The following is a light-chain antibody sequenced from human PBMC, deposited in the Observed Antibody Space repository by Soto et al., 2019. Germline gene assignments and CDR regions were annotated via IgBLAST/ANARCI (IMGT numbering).Light chain of an antibody. CDR1: SSDVGGYNF. Sequence: QSALTQPRSVSGSPGQSVTISCTGTSSDVGGYNFVSWYQQHPGKAPKLMIYDVTKRPSGVPDRFSGSKSGNTASLTISGLQAEDEAEYYCCSYAGSYTVFGGGTQLTVL. V-gene: IGLV2-11*01. J-gene: IGLJ2*01. CDR2: DVT. CDR3: CSYAGSYTV.